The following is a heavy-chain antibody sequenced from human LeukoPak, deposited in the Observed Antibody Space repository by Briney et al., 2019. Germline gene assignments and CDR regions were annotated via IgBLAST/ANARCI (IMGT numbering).Heavy chain of an antibody. J-gene: IGHJ3*02. CDR2: ISPTSSTT. Sequence: PGGSLRLSCAASGFTFNSYSMNWVRQAPGEGLDWVSYISPTSSTTYYADSVKGRFTISRDTAKNSLYLQMNSLRAEDTAIYYCASSGLVAYAFDIWGQGTMVTVSS. V-gene: IGHV3-48*04. CDR1: GFTFNSYS. D-gene: IGHD2-15*01. CDR3: ASSGLVAYAFDI.